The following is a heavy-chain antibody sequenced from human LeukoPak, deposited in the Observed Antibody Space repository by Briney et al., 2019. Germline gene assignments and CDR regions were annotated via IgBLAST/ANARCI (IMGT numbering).Heavy chain of an antibody. J-gene: IGHJ4*02. CDR2: VYYSGTT. Sequence: PSETLSLTCSVSGGSISLSYYYWGWIRQPPGKALEWIGSVYYSGTTSYNPSLKSRVTISVDMSKNHFSLRLSSVTAADTAVYYCAREQFRYYGSGSEIDYWGQGTLVTVSS. CDR3: AREQFRYYGSGSEIDY. V-gene: IGHV4-39*07. CDR1: GGSISLSYYY. D-gene: IGHD3-10*01.